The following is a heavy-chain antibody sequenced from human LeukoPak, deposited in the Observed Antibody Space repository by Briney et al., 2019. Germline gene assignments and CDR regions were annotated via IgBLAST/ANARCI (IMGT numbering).Heavy chain of an antibody. CDR3: AKDRLAFDI. Sequence: PGGSLRLSCAASGFTFNNYAMNWVRQAPGKGLEWVSVISGSGGTTYYADSVKGRFTISRDSSKNTLYLQMNSLRAEDSAVYYCAKDRLAFDIWGQGTMVTVSS. CDR2: ISGSGGTT. CDR1: GFTFNNYA. D-gene: IGHD2-21*01. V-gene: IGHV3-23*01. J-gene: IGHJ3*02.